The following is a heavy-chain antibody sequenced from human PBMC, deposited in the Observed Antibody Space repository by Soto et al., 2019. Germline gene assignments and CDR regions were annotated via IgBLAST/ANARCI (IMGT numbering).Heavy chain of an antibody. CDR2: INSASTTT. Sequence: DVQLVESGGGLVQPGGSLRLSCAASGFPFSSYAMHWVRQAPGKGLEWISYINSASTTTFHADSVKGRFTVSRDNAKNSLYLQLISLSRENTGVYYCACDLSLWGQGTLVTVSS. CDR1: GFPFSSYA. V-gene: IGHV3-48*01. J-gene: IGHJ4*02. CDR3: ACDLSL.